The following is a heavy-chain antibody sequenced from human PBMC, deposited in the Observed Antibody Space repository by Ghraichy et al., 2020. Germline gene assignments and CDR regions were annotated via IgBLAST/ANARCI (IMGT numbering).Heavy chain of an antibody. CDR1: GVSVNDYY. CDR2: VYYSENP. J-gene: IGHJ4*02. Sequence: SETLSLTCSVSGVSVNDYYWSWIRQPPGKGLEWVGFVYYSENPTYNPALKNRVSMSIDTSKNQVSLKLKSVTTADTAVYFFASIAAVGTATDYWGQGVLASVSS. CDR3: ASIAAVGTATDY. V-gene: IGHV4-59*02. D-gene: IGHD6-13*01.